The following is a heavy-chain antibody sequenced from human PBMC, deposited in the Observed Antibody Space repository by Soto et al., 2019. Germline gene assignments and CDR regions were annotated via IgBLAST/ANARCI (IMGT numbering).Heavy chain of an antibody. D-gene: IGHD5-12*01. CDR3: AGGPGGYLSSAFDY. CDR2: IDWDDDK. Sequence: ESGPTLVNPTQTLTLTCTFSGFSLSTSGMCVSWIRQPPGKALEWLARIDWDDDKYYSTSLKTRLTISKDTSKNQVVLTMTNMDPVDTATYYCAGGPGGYLSSAFDYWGQGTLVTVSS. V-gene: IGHV2-70*11. CDR1: GFSLSTSGMC. J-gene: IGHJ4*02.